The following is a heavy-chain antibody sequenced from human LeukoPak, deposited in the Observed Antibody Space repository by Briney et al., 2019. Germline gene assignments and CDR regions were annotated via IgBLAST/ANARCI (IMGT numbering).Heavy chain of an antibody. CDR1: GGSISSSSYY. CDR2: IYYSGST. V-gene: IGHV4-39*07. J-gene: IGHJ6*02. D-gene: IGHD3-9*01. CDR3: ARDFRDILTGTYYYGMDV. Sequence: PSGTLSLTCTVSGGSISSSSYYWGWIRQPPGKGLEWIGSIYYSGSTYYNPSLKSRVTISVDTSKNQFSLKLSSVTAADTAVYYCARDFRDILTGTYYYGMDVWAKGPRSPSP.